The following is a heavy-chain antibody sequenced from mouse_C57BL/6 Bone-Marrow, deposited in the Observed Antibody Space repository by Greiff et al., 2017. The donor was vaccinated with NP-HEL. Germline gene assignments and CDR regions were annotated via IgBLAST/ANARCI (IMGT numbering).Heavy chain of an antibody. CDR3: ARGNYGSSYDWYFDV. V-gene: IGHV1-82*01. J-gene: IGHJ1*03. Sequence: QVQLKESGPELVKPGASVKISCKASGYAFSSSWMNWVKQRPGKGLEWIGRIYPGDGDTNYNGTFKGQATLTADKSSSTAYMQLSSLTSEDSAVYCCARGNYGSSYDWYFDVWGTGTTVTVSS. CDR1: GYAFSSSW. D-gene: IGHD1-1*01. CDR2: IYPGDGDT.